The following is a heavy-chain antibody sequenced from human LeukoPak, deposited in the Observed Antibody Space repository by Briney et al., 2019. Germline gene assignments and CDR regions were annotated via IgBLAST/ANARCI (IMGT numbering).Heavy chain of an antibody. D-gene: IGHD3-3*01. CDR2: IIPIFGTA. J-gene: IGHJ5*02. CDR3: ARSDFWSGQPTFNWFDP. CDR1: GGTFSSYA. V-gene: IGHV1-69*13. Sequence: SVKVSCKASGGTFSSYAISWVRQAPGQGLEWMGGIIPIFGTANYAQKFQGRVTITADESTSTAYMELSSLRSEDTAVYYCARSDFWSGQPTFNWFDPWGQGTLVTVSS.